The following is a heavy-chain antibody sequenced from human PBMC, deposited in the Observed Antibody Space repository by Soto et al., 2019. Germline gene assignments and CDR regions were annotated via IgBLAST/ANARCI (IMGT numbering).Heavy chain of an antibody. CDR1: GFTFRNYD. J-gene: IGHJ6*02. V-gene: IGHV3-13*05. CDR3: ARTDRDFYGLDV. Sequence: EVQLVESGGGLVQPGGSLRLSCEASGFTFRNYDMHWVRQGTGKGLEWVSGISAAGDPDYADSVEGRFTISRENVQNSFFLQMNSLRVGDTAVYYCARTDRDFYGLDVWGQGTTVMVSS. CDR2: ISAAGDP.